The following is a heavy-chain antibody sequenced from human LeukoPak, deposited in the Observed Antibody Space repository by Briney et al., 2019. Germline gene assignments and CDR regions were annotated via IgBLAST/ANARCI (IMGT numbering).Heavy chain of an antibody. D-gene: IGHD6-13*01. Sequence: PWASVKVSCKASGYTFTGYYMHWVRQAPGQGLEGMGWINPHSGGTNYAQKVQGRVTMTRDTSISTAYMELSRLRSDDTAVYYCARALKIAAAGNRPLSGMDVWGQGTTVTASS. CDR1: GYTFTGYY. J-gene: IGHJ6*02. CDR2: INPHSGGT. V-gene: IGHV1-2*02. CDR3: ARALKIAAAGNRPLSGMDV.